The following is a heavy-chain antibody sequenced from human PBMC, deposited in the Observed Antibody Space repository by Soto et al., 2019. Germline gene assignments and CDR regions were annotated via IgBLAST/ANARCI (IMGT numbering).Heavy chain of an antibody. V-gene: IGHV1-18*01. CDR1: GYTFTSYG. Sequence: GASVKVSCKASGYTFTSYGISWVRQAPGQGLEWMGWISAYNGNTNYAQKLQGRVTMTTDTSTSTAYMELRSLRSDDTAVYYCARDRPLYYDSRNGMDVWGQGTTVTVS. D-gene: IGHD3-22*01. CDR2: ISAYNGNT. CDR3: ARDRPLYYDSRNGMDV. J-gene: IGHJ6*02.